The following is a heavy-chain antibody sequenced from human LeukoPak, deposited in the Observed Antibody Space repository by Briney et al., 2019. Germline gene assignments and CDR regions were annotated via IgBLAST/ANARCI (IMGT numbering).Heavy chain of an antibody. D-gene: IGHD3-10*01. CDR2: ISYDGSNK. CDR3: AKAYYGSGSYPAAFDI. CDR1: GFTFSSYG. Sequence: PGGSLRLSCAASGFTFSSYGMHWVRQAPGRGLEWVAVISYDGSNKYYADSVKGRFTISRDNSKNTLYLQVNSLRAEDTAVYYCAKAYYGSGSYPAAFDIWGQGTMVTVSS. V-gene: IGHV3-30*18. J-gene: IGHJ3*02.